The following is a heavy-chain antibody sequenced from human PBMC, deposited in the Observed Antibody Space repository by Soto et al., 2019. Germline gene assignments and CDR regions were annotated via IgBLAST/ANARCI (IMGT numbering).Heavy chain of an antibody. CDR2: ISGSGGST. V-gene: IGHV3-23*01. J-gene: IGHJ4*02. D-gene: IGHD1-26*01. CDR3: ARRGSGSYYDY. Sequence: LRLSCAASGLTFSSYAMRWVRQAPGKGLEWVSAISGSGGSTYYADSVKGRFTISRDNSKNTLYLQIKSLRAEDTAVYYCARRGSGSYYDYWGQGTLVTVSS. CDR1: GLTFSSYA.